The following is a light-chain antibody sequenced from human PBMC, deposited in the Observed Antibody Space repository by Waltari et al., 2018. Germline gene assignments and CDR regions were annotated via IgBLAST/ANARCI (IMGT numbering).Light chain of an antibody. V-gene: IGLV1-44*01. Sequence: QSVLTQPPSASGTPGQRVTISCSGSSSNIGGNIVNWYRQVPGTAPKLLIHSHGLRPSGVPDRFSGSKSGTSASLAISGLQSEDEADYYCVAWDDTLSGMVFGGGTKLTVL. CDR2: SHG. J-gene: IGLJ3*02. CDR3: VAWDDTLSGMV. CDR1: SSNIGGNI.